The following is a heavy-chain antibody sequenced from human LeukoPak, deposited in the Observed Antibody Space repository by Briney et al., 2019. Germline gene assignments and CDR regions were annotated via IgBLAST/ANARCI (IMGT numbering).Heavy chain of an antibody. V-gene: IGHV1-69*05. CDR3: AGTRGYSYGFDY. CDR1: GGTFSSYA. CDR2: IIPIFGTA. D-gene: IGHD5-18*01. Sequence: ASVKVSCKASGGTFSSYAISWVRQAPGQGLEWMGRIIPIFGTANYAQKFQGRVTITTDESTSTAYMELSSLRSEDTAVYYCAGTRGYSYGFDYWGQGTLVTVSS. J-gene: IGHJ4*02.